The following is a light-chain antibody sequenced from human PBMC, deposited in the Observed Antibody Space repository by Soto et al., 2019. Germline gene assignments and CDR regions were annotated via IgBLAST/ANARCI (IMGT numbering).Light chain of an antibody. V-gene: IGLV2-14*01. CDR1: MRDVGAYNL. CDR3: SSYTSISSLI. Sequence: QSVLTQPASVSGSPGQSITISCAGTMRDVGAYNLVSWYQQHPGRAPQLIIYEVRNRPSGISFRFSGSKSGNTASLTISGLQAEDEADYYCSSYTSISSLIFGGGTQLTVL. CDR2: EVR. J-gene: IGLJ2*01.